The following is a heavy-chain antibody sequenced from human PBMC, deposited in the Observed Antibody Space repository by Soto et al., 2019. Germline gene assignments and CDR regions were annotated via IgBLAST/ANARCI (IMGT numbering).Heavy chain of an antibody. D-gene: IGHD4-17*01. Sequence: QVQLVQSGAEVKKPGASVKVSCKASGYTFTGYYMHWVRKAPGQGLEWMGWINPNSGGTNYAQKFQGWVTMTRDTSISTAYMELSSLRSHDTAVYYCARAPRPYDYGWYFDLSRRGTLVTVSS. CDR1: GYTFTGYY. V-gene: IGHV1-2*04. CDR3: ARAPRPYDYGWYFDL. J-gene: IGHJ2*01. CDR2: INPNSGGT.